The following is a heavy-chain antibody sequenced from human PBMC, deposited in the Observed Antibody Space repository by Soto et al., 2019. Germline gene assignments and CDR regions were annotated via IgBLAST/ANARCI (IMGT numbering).Heavy chain of an antibody. V-gene: IGHV1-3*02. D-gene: IGHD3-16*01. CDR1: GYTFTTYS. J-gene: IGHJ6*02. Sequence: ASVKVSCKASGYTFTTYSMHWVRQAPGHRLEWMGWSNAGNGYTQYSQDFQGRVTITRDTSASTAYMELSSLRSEDMAVYYYARDGGSGMDVWGQGTTVTVSS. CDR2: SNAGNGYT. CDR3: ARDGGSGMDV.